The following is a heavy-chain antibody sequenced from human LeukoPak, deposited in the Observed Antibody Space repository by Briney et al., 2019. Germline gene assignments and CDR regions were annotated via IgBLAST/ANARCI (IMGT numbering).Heavy chain of an antibody. CDR1: GGSISDGGFY. CDR3: ARDVGQLVRGDFQH. CDR2: IYYSGST. J-gene: IGHJ1*01. V-gene: IGHV4-31*03. D-gene: IGHD6-6*01. Sequence: PSQTLSLTCTVSGGSISDGGFYWSWIRQHPEKGLEWIGYIYYSGSTYYNPTLESRVTMSVDTSMKQFSLKLKSVTAADTAVYYCARDVGQLVRGDFQHWGQGTLVTV.